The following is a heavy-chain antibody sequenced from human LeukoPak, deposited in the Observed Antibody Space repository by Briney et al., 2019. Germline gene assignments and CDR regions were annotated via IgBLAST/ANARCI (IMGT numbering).Heavy chain of an antibody. Sequence: PSETLSLTCTVSGGSISSYYWSWIRQPPGKGLEWIGYIYYSGSTNYSPSLKSRVTISVDTSKNQFSLKLSSVTAADTAVYYCARGDYDILTGYNWFDPWGQGTLVTVSS. CDR1: GGSISSYY. J-gene: IGHJ5*02. D-gene: IGHD3-9*01. CDR3: ARGDYDILTGYNWFDP. CDR2: IYYSGST. V-gene: IGHV4-59*08.